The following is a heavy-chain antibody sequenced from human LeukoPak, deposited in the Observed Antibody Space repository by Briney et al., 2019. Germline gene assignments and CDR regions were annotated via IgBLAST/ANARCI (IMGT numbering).Heavy chain of an antibody. CDR3: TRGSYVGPTSGYFDY. Sequence: SETLSLTCTVSGGSISSGGYNWSWIRQHPGKGLECIGYIYYSGSTYYNPSLRSRVTISVDTSKNQFSLKLSSVTAADTAVYYCTRGSYVGPTSGYFDYWGQGTLVTVSS. CDR2: IYYSGST. V-gene: IGHV4-31*03. D-gene: IGHD1-26*01. J-gene: IGHJ4*02. CDR1: GGSISSGGYN.